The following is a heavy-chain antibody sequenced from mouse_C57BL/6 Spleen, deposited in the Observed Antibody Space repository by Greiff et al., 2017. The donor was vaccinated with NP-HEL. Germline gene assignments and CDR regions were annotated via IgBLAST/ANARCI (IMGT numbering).Heavy chain of an antibody. V-gene: IGHV5-17*01. J-gene: IGHJ1*03. CDR3: AIITTWYFDV. CDR2: ISSGSSTI. CDR1: GFTFSDSG. Sequence: DVHLVESGGGLVKPGGSLKLSCAASGFTFSDSGMHWVRQAPEKGLEWVAYISSGSSTIYYADTVKGRFTISRDNAKNTLFLQMTSLRSEDTAMYYCAIITTWYFDVWGTGTTVTVSS. D-gene: IGHD1-1*01.